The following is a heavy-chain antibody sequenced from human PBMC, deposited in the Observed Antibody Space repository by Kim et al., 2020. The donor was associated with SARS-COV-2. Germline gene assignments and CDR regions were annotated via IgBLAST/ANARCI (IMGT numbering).Heavy chain of an antibody. CDR3: AKWSPRRRVSQDIAEAEGEDS. D-gene: IGHD6-13*01. J-gene: IGHJ4*02. CDR1: GFTFSSYA. V-gene: IGHV3-23*01. Sequence: GGSLRLSCAASGFTFSSYAMSWVRQAPGKGLEWVSGISVSGGNTHYAESVKGRFTISRDNSKSTLSLQMNSLRAEDTALYYCAKWSPRRRVSQDIAEAEGEDSWGQGPLVTVSA. CDR2: ISVSGGNT.